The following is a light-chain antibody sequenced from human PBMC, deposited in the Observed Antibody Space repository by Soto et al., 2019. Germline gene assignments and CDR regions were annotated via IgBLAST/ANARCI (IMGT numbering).Light chain of an antibody. CDR1: QSVSSY. Sequence: EIVLTQSPATLALSPGARATLSCRASQSVSSYLAWYQQKPGQAPRLLIYGAFGRATGIPDRFSGSGSGTDFTLTISRLEPEDFAVYYCQHYVRSPFTFGQGTRLEIK. J-gene: IGKJ5*01. CDR2: GAF. V-gene: IGKV3-20*01. CDR3: QHYVRSPFT.